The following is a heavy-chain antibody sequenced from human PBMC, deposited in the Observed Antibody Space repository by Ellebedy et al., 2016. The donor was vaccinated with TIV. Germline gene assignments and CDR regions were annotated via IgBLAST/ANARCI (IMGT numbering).Heavy chain of an antibody. CDR2: INYSGST. Sequence: MPSETLSLTCTVSGGSISSYYWSWIRQPPGKGPEWIGYINYSGSTNYNPSLKTRVSMSVDSSKHHFSLKLTSVTAADSAVYYCAGGMTSVFQHWGQGTLVTVSS. J-gene: IGHJ1*01. V-gene: IGHV4-59*01. CDR1: GGSISSYY. CDR3: AGGMTSVFQH.